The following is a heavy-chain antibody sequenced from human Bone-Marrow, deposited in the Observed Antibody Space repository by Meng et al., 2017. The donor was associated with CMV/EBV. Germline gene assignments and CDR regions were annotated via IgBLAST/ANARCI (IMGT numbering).Heavy chain of an antibody. CDR2: IRRNNHDT. Sequence: ASVKVSCKASGYTFINYHITWVRLAPRHGLEWMGWIRRNNHDTAYPQKFKGRVTVSIDTSTSTAYMELTSLTSDDAAVYFCARGGEENLLDFWGQGTLVTVSS. J-gene: IGHJ4*02. V-gene: IGHV1-18*01. CDR1: GYTFINYH. CDR3: ARGGEENLLDF. D-gene: IGHD3-10*01.